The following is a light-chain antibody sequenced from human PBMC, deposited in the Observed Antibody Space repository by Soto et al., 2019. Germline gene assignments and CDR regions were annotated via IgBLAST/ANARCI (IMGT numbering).Light chain of an antibody. CDR3: QRTNSFPPYT. Sequence: DIQMTQSPSSVSASVGDRVTITCRASQGIDSWLAWYQQKPGKPPRILIYSASTLQDGVPSRFSGSGSATDFTLTVTGLQPEDFATYFCQRTNSFPPYTFGQGTKLEIK. V-gene: IGKV1-12*01. CDR2: SAS. J-gene: IGKJ2*01. CDR1: QGIDSW.